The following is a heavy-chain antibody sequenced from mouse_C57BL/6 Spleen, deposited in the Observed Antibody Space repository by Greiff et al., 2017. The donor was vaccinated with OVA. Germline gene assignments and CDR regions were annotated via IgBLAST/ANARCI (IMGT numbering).Heavy chain of an antibody. J-gene: IGHJ3*01. V-gene: IGHV1-72*01. CDR3: ARSDPWFAY. CDR2: IDPNSGGT. CDR1: GYTFTSYW. Sequence: VQLLQPGAELVKPGASVKLSCKASGYTFTSYWMHWVKQRPGRGLEWIGRIDPNSGGTKYNEKFKSKATLTVDKPSSTAYMQLRSLTSEDSAVYYCARSDPWFAYWGQGTLVTVSA.